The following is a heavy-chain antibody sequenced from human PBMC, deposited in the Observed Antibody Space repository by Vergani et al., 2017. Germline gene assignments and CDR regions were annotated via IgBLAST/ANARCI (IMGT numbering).Heavy chain of an antibody. Sequence: VHLAESGGGFFQPGGSLRLSCAASGFTFSSYGMHWVRQAPGKGLEWVAVIWYDGSNKYYADSVKGRFTISRDNSKNTLYLQMNSLRAEDTAVYYCARDRAYYDFWSGYFPPDYWGQGTLVTVSS. CDR1: GFTFSSYG. D-gene: IGHD3-3*01. V-gene: IGHV3-33*01. CDR2: IWYDGSNK. CDR3: ARDRAYYDFWSGYFPPDY. J-gene: IGHJ4*02.